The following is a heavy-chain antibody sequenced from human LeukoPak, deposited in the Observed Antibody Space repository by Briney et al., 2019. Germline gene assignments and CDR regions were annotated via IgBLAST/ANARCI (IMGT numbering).Heavy chain of an antibody. J-gene: IGHJ4*02. CDR2: ISRNSAT. Sequence: GGSLRLSCAASGFTFSSYAMSWVRQAPGKGPEWVSTISRNSATWYADSVMGRFTISRDNSKSTLYLQMNSLRGEDTALYYCADFGSGSYIFDYWGQGSLVTVSS. CDR1: GFTFSSYA. CDR3: ADFGSGSYIFDY. D-gene: IGHD3-10*01. V-gene: IGHV3-23*01.